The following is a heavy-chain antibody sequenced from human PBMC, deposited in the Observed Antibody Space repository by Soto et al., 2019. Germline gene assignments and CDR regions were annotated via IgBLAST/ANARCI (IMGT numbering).Heavy chain of an antibody. Sequence: QVQLEQSGAEVKKPGSSVKVSCQASGGTLSDHGVAWLRQAPGQGLEWMGGTIPVFNTAKHAQKFQGRVTVTADKFTNIAYMELSSLRSEDKAFYFCARGVYGSGNYYTGPSAFDIWGQGTMVIVSS. CDR1: GGTLSDHG. CDR2: TIPVFNTA. CDR3: ARGVYGSGNYYTGPSAFDI. D-gene: IGHD3-10*01. J-gene: IGHJ3*02. V-gene: IGHV1-69*06.